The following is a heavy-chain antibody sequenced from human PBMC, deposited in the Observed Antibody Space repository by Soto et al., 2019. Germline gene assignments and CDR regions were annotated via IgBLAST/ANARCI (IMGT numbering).Heavy chain of an antibody. CDR1: GFSFSNYA. CDR3: AKEKGAISGSYSN. J-gene: IGHJ4*02. CDR2: ITGSGSGYNT. V-gene: IGHV3-23*01. D-gene: IGHD1-26*01. Sequence: GGSLRLSCAASGFSFSNYAMNWVRQAPGKGLEWVSTITGSGSGYNTFYTDSVKGRFTISRDNSKNTLYLQMNSLRAEDTAVYYCAKEKGAISGSYSNWGQGTLGTVSS.